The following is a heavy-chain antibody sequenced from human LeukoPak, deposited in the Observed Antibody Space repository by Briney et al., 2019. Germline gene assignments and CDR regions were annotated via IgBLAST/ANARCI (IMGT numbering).Heavy chain of an antibody. CDR1: GFTFSIYG. J-gene: IGHJ4*02. CDR3: ARVGSGWGLDY. D-gene: IGHD6-19*01. V-gene: IGHV3-33*01. Sequence: GRSLRLSCAASGFTFSIYGMLWVRQAPGKGLEWVAIIWNDGSNKYYADSVKGRFTISRDNSKNTLHLQMNGLRAEDTAVYYCARVGSGWGLDYWGQGTLVTVSS. CDR2: IWNDGSNK.